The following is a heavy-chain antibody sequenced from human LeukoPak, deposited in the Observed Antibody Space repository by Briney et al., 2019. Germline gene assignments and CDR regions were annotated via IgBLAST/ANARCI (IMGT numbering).Heavy chain of an antibody. CDR1: GFTFSSYE. Sequence: GGSLRLSCAASGFTFSSYEMNWVRQAPGKGLEWVSYISSSGSTIYYADSVKGRFTISRDNAKNSLYLQMNSLRAEDTAVYYCARAPIYDILTGYYKSQSKTFDYWGQGTLVTVSS. V-gene: IGHV3-48*03. CDR3: ARAPIYDILTGYYKSQSKTFDY. D-gene: IGHD3-9*01. J-gene: IGHJ4*02. CDR2: ISSSGSTI.